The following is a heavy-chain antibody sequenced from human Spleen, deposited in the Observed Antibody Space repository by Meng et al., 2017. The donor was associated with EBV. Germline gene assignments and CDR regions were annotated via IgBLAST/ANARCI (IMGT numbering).Heavy chain of an antibody. V-gene: IGHV1-2*06. J-gene: IGHJ5*02. CDR1: GYSFTAYY. CDR2: INPISGAA. Sequence: QVQLVLSGAEVKKPGASVKVSCKTSGYSFTAYYVHWVRQAPGQGLEWMGRINPISGAAGSTQKFQGRLTLTRETYINTAYLELSGLTPDDTAVYYCARELDTTMVADLWGQGTLVTVSS. D-gene: IGHD5-18*01. CDR3: ARELDTTMVADL.